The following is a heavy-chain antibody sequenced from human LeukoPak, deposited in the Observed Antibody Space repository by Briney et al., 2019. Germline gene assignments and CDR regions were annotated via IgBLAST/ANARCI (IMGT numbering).Heavy chain of an antibody. CDR3: ARERSPLDYYYGMDV. Sequence: GGSLRLSCAASGFTFSSYSTNWVRQAPGKGLEWVSYISSSSSTIYYADSVKGRFTISRDDAKNSLYLQMNSLRAEDTAVYYCARERSPLDYYYGMDVWGQGTTVTVSS. J-gene: IGHJ6*02. V-gene: IGHV3-48*01. CDR2: ISSSSSTI. CDR1: GFTFSSYS.